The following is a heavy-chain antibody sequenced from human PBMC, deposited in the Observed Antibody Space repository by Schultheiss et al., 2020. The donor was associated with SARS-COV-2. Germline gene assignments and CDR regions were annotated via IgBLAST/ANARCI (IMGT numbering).Heavy chain of an antibody. D-gene: IGHD3-3*01. CDR3: ARHNYDFWSGYYH. CDR1: GFTFSNAW. CDR2: ISGSGGST. V-gene: IGHV3-23*01. J-gene: IGHJ5*02. Sequence: GGSLRLSCAASGFTFSNAWMSWVRQAPGKGLEWVSAISGSGGSTYYADSVKGRFTISRHNSKNTLYLQMNSLRAEDTAVYYCARHNYDFWSGYYHWGQGTLVTVSS.